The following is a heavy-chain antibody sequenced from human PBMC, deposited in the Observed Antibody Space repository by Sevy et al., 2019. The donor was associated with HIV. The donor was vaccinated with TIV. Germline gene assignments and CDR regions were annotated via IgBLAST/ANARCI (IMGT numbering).Heavy chain of an antibody. CDR1: GFTFSSYA. V-gene: IGHV3-23*01. CDR3: AKVAYYSSSWYDAFDI. J-gene: IGHJ3*02. Sequence: GGSLRLSCAASGFTFSSYAMSWVRQAPGKGLEWVSAISGSGGSTYYADSVKGRFTISRDNSKNTLYLQMNSLRAEDTAVYYCAKVAYYSSSWYDAFDIWGQGTMVTVSS. CDR2: ISGSGGST. D-gene: IGHD6-13*01.